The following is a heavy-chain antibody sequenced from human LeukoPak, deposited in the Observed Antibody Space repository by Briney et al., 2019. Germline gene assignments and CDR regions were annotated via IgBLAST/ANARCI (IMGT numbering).Heavy chain of an antibody. CDR1: GFNFSNAW. CDR3: TTRKSV. J-gene: IGHJ4*02. Sequence: GSLRLSCAASGFNFSNAWMTWVRQAPGKGLEWVGRIKNKTEGGTTDYAAPVKGRFTISRDDSANMLYLQMNSLKIEDTAVYYCTTRKSVWGQGTLVTVSS. V-gene: IGHV3-15*05. CDR2: IKNKTEGGTT.